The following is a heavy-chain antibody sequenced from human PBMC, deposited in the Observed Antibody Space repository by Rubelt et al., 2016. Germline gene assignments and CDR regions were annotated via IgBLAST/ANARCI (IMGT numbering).Heavy chain of an antibody. J-gene: IGHJ3*02. Sequence: QVQLQQWGAGLLKPSETLSLTCAVYGGSFSGYYWSWIRQPPGKGLEWIGEINHSGSTNYNPSLKSRVPISVDTSKNQFSLKLSSVTAADTAVYYCARGYYDSSGYYYVPRTDAFDIWGQGTMVTVSS. V-gene: IGHV4-34*01. CDR1: GGSFSGYY. CDR2: INHSGST. CDR3: ARGYYDSSGYYYVPRTDAFDI. D-gene: IGHD3-22*01.